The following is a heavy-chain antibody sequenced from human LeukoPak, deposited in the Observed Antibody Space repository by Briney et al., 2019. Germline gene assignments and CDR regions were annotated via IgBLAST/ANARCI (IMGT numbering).Heavy chain of an antibody. D-gene: IGHD3-3*01. CDR3: ARAHHFYDFWSGYYVPYYFDY. V-gene: IGHV3-53*01. J-gene: IGHJ4*02. Sequence: GGSLRLSCAASGFTVSSNYMSWVRQAPGKGLEWVSVIYSGGSTYYADSVKGRFTISRDNAKNSLYLQMNSLRAEDTAVYYCARAHHFYDFWSGYYVPYYFDYWGQGTLVTVSS. CDR2: IYSGGST. CDR1: GFTVSSNY.